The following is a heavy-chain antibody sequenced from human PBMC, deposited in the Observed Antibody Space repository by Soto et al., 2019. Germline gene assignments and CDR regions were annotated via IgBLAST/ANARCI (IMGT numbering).Heavy chain of an antibody. Sequence: EVQLVESGGGLVQPGGSLRLSCAGSGFTLSSYWMHWVRQAPGKGLEWVSRIDRDESVTTYADSVKGRFTISRDNAKNTLYLQTHRLRVEDAAVYYCARDLQTGTPPPYFDHGGQGTLVTVS. D-gene: IGHD1-1*01. CDR2: IDRDESVT. CDR3: ARDLQTGTPPPYFDH. V-gene: IGHV3-74*01. CDR1: GFTLSSYW. J-gene: IGHJ4*02.